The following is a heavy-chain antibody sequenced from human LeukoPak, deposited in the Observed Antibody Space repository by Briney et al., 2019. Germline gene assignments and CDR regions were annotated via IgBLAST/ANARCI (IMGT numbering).Heavy chain of an antibody. CDR1: GFTFRNYG. J-gene: IGHJ4*02. CDR3: TNHPLDY. Sequence: AGGSLRLSCAASGFTFRNYGMYWVGQAPGKGLEWGAYIRSDGSDKYYADSGKGRFTISRDNAKSSLYLQMNSLRVEDTAVYYCTNHPLDYWGQGTLVTVSS. CDR2: IRSDGSDK. V-gene: IGHV3-30*02.